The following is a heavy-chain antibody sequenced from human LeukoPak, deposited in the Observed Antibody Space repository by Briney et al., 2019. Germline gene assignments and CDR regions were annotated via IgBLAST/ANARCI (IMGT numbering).Heavy chain of an antibody. Sequence: KAGGSLRLSCAASGFTLSGYGMHWVRQAPGKGLEWVSSINPSSNYIYYTDSVKGRFTVSRDNAKNSLFLQMNSLRAEDTAVYYCARDHYNILTGYFSHWGQGTLVAVSS. CDR3: ARDHYNILTGYFSH. D-gene: IGHD3-9*01. CDR2: INPSSNYI. V-gene: IGHV3-21*01. CDR1: GFTLSGYG. J-gene: IGHJ4*02.